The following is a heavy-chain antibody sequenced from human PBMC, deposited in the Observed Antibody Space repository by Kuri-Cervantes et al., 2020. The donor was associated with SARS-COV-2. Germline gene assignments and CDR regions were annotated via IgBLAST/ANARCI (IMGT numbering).Heavy chain of an antibody. CDR2: IYHSGST. CDR1: GVPLNTYS. Sequence: ESLKISCAVFGVPLNTYSWSWVRQSPGKGLQWIVEIYHSGSTNYNPSLNSRVTISIDTSKNQFALRLSTVTAADTAVYYCARGGTYYYDRSGFDWFDPWGQGTLVTVSS. D-gene: IGHD3-22*01. V-gene: IGHV4-34*01. CDR3: ARGGTYYYDRSGFDWFDP. J-gene: IGHJ5*02.